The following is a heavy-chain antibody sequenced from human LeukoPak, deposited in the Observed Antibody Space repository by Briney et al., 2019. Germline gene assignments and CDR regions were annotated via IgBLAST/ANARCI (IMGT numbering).Heavy chain of an antibody. Sequence: PSETLSLTCTVSGGSISSYYWSWIRQPAGKGLEWIGRIYTSGSTNYNPSLKSRVTMSVDTSKNQFSLKLSSVTAADTAVYYCARELCGARYYYYMDVWGKGTTVTISS. D-gene: IGHD4/OR15-4a*01. J-gene: IGHJ6*03. CDR1: GGSISSYY. CDR2: IYTSGST. V-gene: IGHV4-4*07. CDR3: ARELCGARYYYYMDV.